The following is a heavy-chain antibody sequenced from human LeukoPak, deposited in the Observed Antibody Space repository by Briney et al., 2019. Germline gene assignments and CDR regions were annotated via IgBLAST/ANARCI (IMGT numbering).Heavy chain of an antibody. J-gene: IGHJ4*02. D-gene: IGHD3-3*01. CDR2: MHPTGDST. CDR3: ARHDFDLPMIYSFGVL. Sequence: ASVKVSCKASGYTFTKYYMNWVRQAPGQGLEWMGIMHPTGDSTNYAQKFQRRVTLTRDTSTGTFYMELSSLTSEDTAVYYCARHDFDLPMIYSFGVLGGRETLV. CDR1: GYTFTKYY. V-gene: IGHV1-46*01.